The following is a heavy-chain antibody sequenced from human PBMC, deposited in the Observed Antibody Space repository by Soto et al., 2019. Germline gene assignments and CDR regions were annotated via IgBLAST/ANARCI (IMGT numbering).Heavy chain of an antibody. CDR2: ISGSGGST. CDR1: GFTFSSYA. D-gene: IGHD3-9*01. J-gene: IGHJ4*02. Sequence: LRLSCAASGFTFSSYAMSWVRQAPGKGLEWVSAISGSGGSTYYADSVKGRFTISRDNSKNTLYLQMNSLRAEDTAVYYCAKMGVDYDILTGYYYFDYWGQGTLVTVSS. V-gene: IGHV3-23*01. CDR3: AKMGVDYDILTGYYYFDY.